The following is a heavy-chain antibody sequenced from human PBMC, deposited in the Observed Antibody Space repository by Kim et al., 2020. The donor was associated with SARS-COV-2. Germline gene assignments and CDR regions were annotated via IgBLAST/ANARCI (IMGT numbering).Heavy chain of an antibody. CDR1: GFTFSSYA. J-gene: IGHJ4*02. Sequence: GGSLRLSCAASGFTFSSYAMSWVRQAPGKGLEWVSAISGSGGSTYYADSVKGRFTISRDNSKNTLYLQMNSLRAEDTAVYYCAKVGDGSGSYYNAAHDYWGQGTLVTVSS. CDR3: AKVGDGSGSYYNAAHDY. CDR2: ISGSGGST. V-gene: IGHV3-23*01. D-gene: IGHD3-10*01.